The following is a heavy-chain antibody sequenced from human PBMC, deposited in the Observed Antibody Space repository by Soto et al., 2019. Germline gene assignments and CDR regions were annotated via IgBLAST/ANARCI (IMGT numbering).Heavy chain of an antibody. CDR3: ARSRYCSGCSCYYYYYYMDV. V-gene: IGHV1-69*02. CDR2: IIPILGIA. CDR1: GGTFSSYT. J-gene: IGHJ6*03. Sequence: QVQLVQSGAEVKKPGSSVKVSCKASGGTFSSYTISWVRQAPGQGLEWMGRIIPILGIANYAQKFQGRVTITADKSTSTAYMELSSLRSEDTAVYYCARSRYCSGCSCYYYYYYMDVWGKGTTVTVSS. D-gene: IGHD2-15*01.